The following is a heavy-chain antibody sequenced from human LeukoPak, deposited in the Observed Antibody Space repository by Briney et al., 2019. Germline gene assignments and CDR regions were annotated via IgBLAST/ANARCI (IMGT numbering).Heavy chain of an antibody. CDR2: FYGDDDN. CDR1: GFSLSTSAVG. V-gene: IGHV2-5*02. CDR3: AHKKKSNAFDM. Sequence: SGPTLVKPTQTLTLTCTFSGFSLSTSAVGVGWIRQPPGKALEWLALFYGDDDNRYSPSLKSRLTITKDTSKNQVVLTMTNMDPVDTGTYYCAHKKKSNAFDMWGQGTMVTVSS. J-gene: IGHJ3*02.